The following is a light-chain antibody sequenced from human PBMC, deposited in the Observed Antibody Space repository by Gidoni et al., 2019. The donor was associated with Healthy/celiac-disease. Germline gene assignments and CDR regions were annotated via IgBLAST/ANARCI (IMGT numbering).Light chain of an antibody. J-gene: IGKJ1*01. Sequence: EIVLTQSPATLSLSPGERATLSCRASQSVSSYLAWYQQKPGQAPRLLIYDASNRATGIPARFSGSGSGTDFTLTISSLEPEDFAVYYCLQRSNWPGTFXXXTKVEIK. CDR2: DAS. V-gene: IGKV3-11*01. CDR3: LQRSNWPGT. CDR1: QSVSSY.